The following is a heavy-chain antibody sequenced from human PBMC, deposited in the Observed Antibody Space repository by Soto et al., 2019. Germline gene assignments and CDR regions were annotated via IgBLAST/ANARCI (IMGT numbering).Heavy chain of an antibody. V-gene: IGHV3-66*01. D-gene: IGHD4-17*01. CDR2: IYSGGST. CDR1: GFTVSSNY. J-gene: IGHJ6*02. Sequence: EVQLVESGGGLVQPGGSLRLSCAASGFTVSSNYMSWVRQAPGKGLEWVSVIYSGGSTYYADSVKGRFTISRDNSKNTLYLQMNSLRAEDTDVYYCARDLSDYFSYYYYGMDVWGQGSTVTVSS. CDR3: ARDLSDYFSYYYYGMDV.